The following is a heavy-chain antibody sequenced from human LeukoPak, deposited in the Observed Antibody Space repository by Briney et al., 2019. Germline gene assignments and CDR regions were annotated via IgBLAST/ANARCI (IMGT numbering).Heavy chain of an antibody. D-gene: IGHD2-15*01. Sequence: PGGSLRLSCAASGFTFSSYWMHWVRQAPGKGLVWVSRINRDGSSTSYADSVKGRFTISRDNAKNTLYLQMNSLRAEDTAVYYCAREVRYCSGGSCSTNFDYWGQGTLVTVSS. J-gene: IGHJ4*02. V-gene: IGHV3-74*01. CDR3: AREVRYCSGGSCSTNFDY. CDR2: INRDGSST. CDR1: GFTFSSYW.